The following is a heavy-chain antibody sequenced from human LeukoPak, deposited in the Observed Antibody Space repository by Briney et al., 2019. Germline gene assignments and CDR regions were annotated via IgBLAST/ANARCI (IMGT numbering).Heavy chain of an antibody. J-gene: IGHJ4*02. CDR3: ARNRTYYDILTGDFDY. D-gene: IGHD3-9*01. CDR1: GFTFSSYW. CDR2: INSDGSST. V-gene: IGHV3-74*01. Sequence: PGGSLRLSCAASGFTFSSYWMHWVRQAPGKGLVWVSRINSDGSSTNYADSVKGRFTISRDNAKNTLSLQMDSLRGDDTAVYFCARNRTYYDILTGDFDYWGQGTLVTVSS.